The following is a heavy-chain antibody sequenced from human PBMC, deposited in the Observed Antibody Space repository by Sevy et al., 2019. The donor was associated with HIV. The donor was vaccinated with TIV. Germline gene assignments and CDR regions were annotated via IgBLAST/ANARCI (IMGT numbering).Heavy chain of an antibody. CDR1: GFTFSSYW. D-gene: IGHD7-27*01. J-gene: IGHJ3*02. CDR2: IKQDGSEK. CDR3: ARAFWGANDAFDI. V-gene: IGHV3-7*01. Sequence: GGSLRLSCAASGFTFSSYWMSWVRQAPGKGLEWVANIKQDGSEKCYVDSVKGRFIISRDNAKNSLYLQMNSLRAEDTAVYYCARAFWGANDAFDIWGQGTMVTVSS.